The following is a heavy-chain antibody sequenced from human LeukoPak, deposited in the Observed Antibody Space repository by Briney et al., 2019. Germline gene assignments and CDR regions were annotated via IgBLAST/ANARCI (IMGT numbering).Heavy chain of an antibody. J-gene: IGHJ3*02. CDR3: ASPGIAAAGDAFDI. CDR2: INHSGST. CDR1: GGSFSGYY. D-gene: IGHD6-13*01. V-gene: IGHV4-34*01. Sequence: SETLSLTCAVNGGSFSGYYWSWIRQPPGQGLGWIGDINHSGSTNYNPSLKSRVTISVDTSKNQFSLRLSSVTAADTALYYCASPGIAAAGDAFDIWGQGTMVTVSS.